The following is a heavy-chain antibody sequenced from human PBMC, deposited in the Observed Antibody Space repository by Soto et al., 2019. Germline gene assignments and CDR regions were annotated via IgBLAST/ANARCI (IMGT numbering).Heavy chain of an antibody. CDR1: GFSLNTAGAG. CDR3: EHRGYGEYQRDNWFDT. Sequence: SGPTLVNPTQTLTLTCTFSGFSLNTAGAGVGWIRQPPGKALEWLAVIYWNDDKRFSPSLKSKLTITKDTSRNQVVLTMTNMDPVDTATYYCEHRGYGEYQRDNWFDTWGQGTLVTVSS. D-gene: IGHD4-17*01. CDR2: IYWNDDK. J-gene: IGHJ5*02. V-gene: IGHV2-5*01.